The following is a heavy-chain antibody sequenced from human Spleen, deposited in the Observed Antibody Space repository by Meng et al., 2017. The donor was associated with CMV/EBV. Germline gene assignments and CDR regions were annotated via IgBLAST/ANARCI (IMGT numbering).Heavy chain of an antibody. J-gene: IGHJ6*02. Sequence: SHGMSWVRQAPGRGLEWVSVVRASGGDSFYADSVKGRFTLSRDNSKNTLYLQMSSLRAEDTAVYYCATVPNCNTNKCQYHSYYGLDVWGQGTLVTVSS. CDR2: VRASGGDS. D-gene: IGHD2/OR15-2a*01. CDR1: SHG. CDR3: ATVPNCNTNKCQYHSYYGLDV. V-gene: IGHV3-23*01.